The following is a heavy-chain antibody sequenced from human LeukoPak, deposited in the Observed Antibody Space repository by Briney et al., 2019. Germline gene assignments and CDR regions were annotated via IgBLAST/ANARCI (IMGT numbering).Heavy chain of an antibody. Sequence: PSETLSLTCAVSGGSISSRNWWTWVRQPPGMGLEWIGEIYHSGSTNYNPSLKSRVTISVDKSNNQFSLKLISVTAADTAVYYCARDANDYDSRGDAFDIWGQGTMVTVSS. D-gene: IGHD3-22*01. CDR3: ARDANDYDSRGDAFDI. J-gene: IGHJ3*02. V-gene: IGHV4-4*02. CDR1: GGSISSRNW. CDR2: IYHSGST.